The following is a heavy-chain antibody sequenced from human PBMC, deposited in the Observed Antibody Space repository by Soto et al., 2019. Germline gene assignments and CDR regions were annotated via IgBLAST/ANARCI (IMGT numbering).Heavy chain of an antibody. CDR1: GFTFNSYS. J-gene: IGHJ4*02. D-gene: IGHD3-16*01. Sequence: QVPLVESGGGVVQPGRSLRLSCEASGFTFNSYSMHWVRQAPGEGLVWVAIISSDGTHKYYADSVKGRFTISRDNSKNTLYLQMNGLRIEDTAVYYCARDWGDQGFGLDYWGQGTVLIVSS. CDR2: ISSDGTHK. CDR3: ARDWGDQGFGLDY. V-gene: IGHV3-30-3*01.